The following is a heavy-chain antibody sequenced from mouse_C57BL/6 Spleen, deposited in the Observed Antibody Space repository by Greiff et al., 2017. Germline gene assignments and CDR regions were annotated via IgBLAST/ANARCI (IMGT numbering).Heavy chain of an antibody. CDR1: GYTFTSYW. J-gene: IGHJ3*01. CDR3: ARSRYGSSEDAWFAY. D-gene: IGHD1-1*01. Sequence: VQLQQPGAELVKPGASVKLSCKASGYTFTSYWMHWVKQRPGQGLEWIGMIHPNSGSTNYNEKFKSKATLTVDKSSSTAYMQLSSLTSEDSAVYYCARSRYGSSEDAWFAYWGQGTLVTVSA. CDR2: IHPNSGST. V-gene: IGHV1-64*01.